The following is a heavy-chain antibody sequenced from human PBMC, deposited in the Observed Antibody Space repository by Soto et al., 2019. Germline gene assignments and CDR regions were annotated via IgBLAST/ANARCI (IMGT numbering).Heavy chain of an antibody. CDR2: IDHSGTTI. D-gene: IGHD5-12*01. CDR1: GFTFSNAW. J-gene: IGHJ4*02. CDR3: ARGHIVATILDY. Sequence: GGSLRLSCAASGFTFSNAWVSWVRQAPGKGLEWVSYIDHSGTTIYYADSVKGRFTISRDNAKNSLFLQMNSLRAEDTAVYYCARGHIVATILDYWGQGTLVTVSS. V-gene: IGHV3-11*04.